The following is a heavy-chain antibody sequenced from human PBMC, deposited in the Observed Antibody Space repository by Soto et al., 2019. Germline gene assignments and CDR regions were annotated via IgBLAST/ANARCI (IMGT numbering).Heavy chain of an antibody. D-gene: IGHD5-12*01. V-gene: IGHV1-46*01. CDR3: AREIPSSRWLKFGLAY. Sequence: ASVKVSCKASGYTFTSYYMHWVRQAPGQGLEWMGIINPSGGSTSYAQKFQGRVTMTRDTSTSTVYMELSSLRSEDTAVYYCAREIPSSRWLKFGLAYWGPGTLVTVSS. CDR1: GYTFTSYY. CDR2: INPSGGST. J-gene: IGHJ4*02.